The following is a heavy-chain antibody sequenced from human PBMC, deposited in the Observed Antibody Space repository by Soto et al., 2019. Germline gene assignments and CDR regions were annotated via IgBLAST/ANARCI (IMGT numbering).Heavy chain of an antibody. D-gene: IGHD2-15*01. V-gene: IGHV1-3*01. J-gene: IGHJ3*02. CDR1: GYTLTTYS. Sequence: GASVKVSCKASGYTLTTYSMHWVRQAPGQRLEWMGWMNPLNGDTKYSQRFQGRLTIIRDTSASTAYMELSSLRSEDTAIYYCARGNSGVFDIGGQKTMVTVSS. CDR2: MNPLNGDT. CDR3: ARGNSGVFDI.